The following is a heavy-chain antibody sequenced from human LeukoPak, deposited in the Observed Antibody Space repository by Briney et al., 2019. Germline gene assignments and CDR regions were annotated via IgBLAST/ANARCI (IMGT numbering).Heavy chain of an antibody. CDR3: ARGAYYSNYEALDY. D-gene: IGHD4-11*01. CDR1: GFTFSSYS. Sequence: GGSLRLSCAASGFTFSSYSMNWVRQAPGKGLEWVSSISSSSSYIYYADSVKGRFTISRDNAKNSLYLQMNSLRAEDTAVHYCARGAYYSNYEALDYWGQGTLVTVSS. CDR2: ISSSSSYI. J-gene: IGHJ4*02. V-gene: IGHV3-21*01.